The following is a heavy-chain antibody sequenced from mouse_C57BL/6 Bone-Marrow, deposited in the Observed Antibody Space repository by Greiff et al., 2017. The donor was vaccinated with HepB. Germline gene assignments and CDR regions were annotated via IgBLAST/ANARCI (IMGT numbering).Heavy chain of an antibody. CDR2: IYPGDSDT. J-gene: IGHJ2*01. CDR1: GYAFSSYW. D-gene: IGHD1-1*01. Sequence: QVQLQQSGAELVKPGASVKLSCKASGYAFSSYWMNWVKQRPGKGLEWIGQIYPGDSDTNYNGKFKGKATLTADKSSSTAYMQLSSLTSEDSAVYFCARKILDGSSYFDYGGQGTTLTVSS. V-gene: IGHV1-80*01. CDR3: ARKILDGSSYFDY.